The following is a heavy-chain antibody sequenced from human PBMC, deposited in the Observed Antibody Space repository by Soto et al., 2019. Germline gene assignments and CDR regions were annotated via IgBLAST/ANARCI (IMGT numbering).Heavy chain of an antibody. CDR3: ARDSPPTSP. Sequence: SETLSLTCTVSGGSISSYYWSWIRQPPGKGLEWIGYIYYSGSTNYNPSLKSRVTISVDTSKNQFSLKLSSVTAADTAVYYCARDSPPTSPWGQGTLVTVSS. CDR2: IYYSGST. V-gene: IGHV4-59*01. J-gene: IGHJ5*02. CDR1: GGSISSYY.